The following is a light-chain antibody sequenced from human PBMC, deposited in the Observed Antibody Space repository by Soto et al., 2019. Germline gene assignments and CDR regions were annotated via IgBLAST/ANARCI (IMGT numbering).Light chain of an antibody. CDR3: QQNGSTPWT. Sequence: EIVLTQSPGTLSLSPGERATLSCRASQSVSSNYLAWYQQKPGQAPRLLIYGASSRATGIPDRFSGSGSGTDFTLTISRLEPEDFAVYYCQQNGSTPWTFGQGTEVEIK. J-gene: IGKJ1*01. CDR1: QSVSSNY. V-gene: IGKV3-20*01. CDR2: GAS.